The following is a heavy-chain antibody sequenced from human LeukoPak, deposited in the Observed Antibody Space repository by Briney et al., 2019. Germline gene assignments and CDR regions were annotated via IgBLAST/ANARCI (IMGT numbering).Heavy chain of an antibody. CDR1: GFTFSSYA. Sequence: TPGGSLRLSCAASGFTFSSYAMSWVRQAPGKGLEWVGRIKSKTDGGTTDYAAPVKGRFTISRDDSKNTLYLQMNSLKTEDTAVYYCTTDRHYYDSSGYYYFDYWGQGTLVTVSS. V-gene: IGHV3-15*01. D-gene: IGHD3-22*01. J-gene: IGHJ4*02. CDR3: TTDRHYYDSSGYYYFDY. CDR2: IKSKTDGGTT.